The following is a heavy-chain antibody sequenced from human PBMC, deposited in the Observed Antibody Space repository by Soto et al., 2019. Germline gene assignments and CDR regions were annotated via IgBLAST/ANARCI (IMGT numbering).Heavy chain of an antibody. Sequence: ETLSLTCAVYGGSFSGYYWSWIRQPPGKGLEWIGEINHSGSTNYNPSLKSRVTISVDTSKNQFSLKLSSVTAADTAVYYCVRWRGHDDGKIRGYYYYYGMDVWGQGTTVTVSS. J-gene: IGHJ6*02. CDR3: VRWRGHDDGKIRGYYYYYGMDV. CDR2: INHSGST. D-gene: IGHD3-16*01. CDR1: GGSFSGYY. V-gene: IGHV4-34*01.